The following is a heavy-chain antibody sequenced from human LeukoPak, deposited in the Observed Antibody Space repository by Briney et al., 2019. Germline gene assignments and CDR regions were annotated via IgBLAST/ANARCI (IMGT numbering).Heavy chain of an antibody. CDR3: ARLAYDFWSGYYDYSGFDY. Sequence: GGSLRLSCAASGFTFSACWMSWVRQTPGKGLEWVANIKQDGSEKFYVDSMGGRFTISRDNAKNSLFLQMNGLRVEDTAVYYCARLAYDFWSGYYDYSGFDYWGQGMLVTVSS. J-gene: IGHJ4*02. CDR2: IKQDGSEK. V-gene: IGHV3-7*01. D-gene: IGHD3-3*01. CDR1: GFTFSACW.